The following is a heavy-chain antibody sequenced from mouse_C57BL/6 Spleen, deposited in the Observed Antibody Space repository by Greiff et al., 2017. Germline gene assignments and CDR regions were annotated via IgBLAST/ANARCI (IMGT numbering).Heavy chain of an antibody. CDR2: IHPNSGST. V-gene: IGHV1-64*01. J-gene: IGHJ4*01. CDR1: GYTFTSYW. CDR3: ARYYYGSSRGSYYAMDY. D-gene: IGHD1-1*01. Sequence: QVQLKQPGAELVKPGASVKLSCKASGYTFTSYWMHWVKQRPGQGLEWIGMIHPNSGSTNYNEKFKSKATLTVDKSSSTAYMQLSSLTSEDSAVYYCARYYYGSSRGSYYAMDYRGQGTSVTVSS.